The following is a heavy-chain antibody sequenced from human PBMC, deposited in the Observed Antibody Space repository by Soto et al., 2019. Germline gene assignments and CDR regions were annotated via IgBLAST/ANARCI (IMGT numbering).Heavy chain of an antibody. D-gene: IGHD1-26*01. V-gene: IGHV3-23*01. J-gene: IGHJ4*02. CDR1: VFTFSDDV. Sequence: GWPLRLYCAGSVFTFSDDVVSWVRQTQRKGLEWVSAISGSGGSTYYADSVKGRFTISRDNSKNTLYLQMNSLRAEDTAVYYCAKDPVGATPPYYFHSWGLGTLVTVPQ. CDR3: AKDPVGATPPYYFHS. CDR2: ISGSGGST.